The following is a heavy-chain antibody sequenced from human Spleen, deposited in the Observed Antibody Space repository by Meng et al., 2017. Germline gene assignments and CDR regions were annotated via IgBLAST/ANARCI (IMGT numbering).Heavy chain of an antibody. D-gene: IGHD4-17*01. J-gene: IGHJ4*02. V-gene: IGHV4-34*01. Sequence: SETLSLTCAVYGGSFSGYYWSWIRQPPGKGLEWIGEINHSGSTNYNPSLKSRVTISVDTSKNQFSLRLSSMTAADTAVYYCARGDYAGHIDYWGQGTLVTVSS. CDR3: ARGDYAGHIDY. CDR2: INHSGST. CDR1: GGSFSGYY.